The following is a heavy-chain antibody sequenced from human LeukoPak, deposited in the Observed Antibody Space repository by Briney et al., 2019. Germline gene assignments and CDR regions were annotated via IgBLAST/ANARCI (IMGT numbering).Heavy chain of an antibody. D-gene: IGHD2-2*01. CDR2: INHSGST. J-gene: IGHJ5*02. CDR3: ARESNLYCSSTSCPLGT. Sequence: SETLSLTCAGYGGSFSGYYWSWIRQPPGKGLEWIGEINHSGSTNYNPSLKSRVTISVDTSKNQFSLKLSSVTAADTAVYYCARESNLYCSSTSCPLGTWGQGTLVTVSS. V-gene: IGHV4-34*01. CDR1: GGSFSGYY.